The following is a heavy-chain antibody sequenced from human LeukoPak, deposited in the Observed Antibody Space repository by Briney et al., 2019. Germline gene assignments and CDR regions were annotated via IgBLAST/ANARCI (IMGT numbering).Heavy chain of an antibody. Sequence: KPSETLSLTCAVYGGSFSGYYWSWIRQPPGKGLEWIGEINHSGSTNYNPSLKSRVTISVDTSKNQISLKLSSVTAADTAVYYCARVRGYYDSSGYDYWGQGTLVTVSS. CDR2: INHSGST. J-gene: IGHJ4*02. V-gene: IGHV4-34*01. CDR1: GGSFSGYY. CDR3: ARVRGYYDSSGYDY. D-gene: IGHD3-22*01.